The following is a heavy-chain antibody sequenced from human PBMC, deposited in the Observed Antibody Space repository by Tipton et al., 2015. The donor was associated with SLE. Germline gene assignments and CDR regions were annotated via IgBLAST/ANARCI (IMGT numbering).Heavy chain of an antibody. J-gene: IGHJ6*03. D-gene: IGHD3-10*01. Sequence: GSLRLSCAASGFTFDDHGMSWVRQAPGKGLVWVSRVSNEGSSTNYADSVKGRFTISRDNAKNTLYLEMNSLRAEDTALYYCARSGFRGVIRVNYYYYYMDVWGKGTTVTVSS. CDR2: VSNEGSST. V-gene: IGHV3-74*01. CDR1: GFTFDDHG. CDR3: ARSGFRGVIRVNYYYYYMDV.